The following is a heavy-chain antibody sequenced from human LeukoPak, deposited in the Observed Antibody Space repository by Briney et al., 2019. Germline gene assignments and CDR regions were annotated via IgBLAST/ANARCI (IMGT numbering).Heavy chain of an antibody. CDR2: ISYDGNNK. CDR1: GFTFSSYG. CDR3: AKEKFVTADRYFDY. D-gene: IGHD2-21*02. J-gene: IGHJ4*02. Sequence: GGFLRLSCAASGFTFSSYGIHWVRQAPGKGLGWVALISYDGNNKDYADSVKGRFTISRDNSKNTLYLQMNSLRAEDTAVYYCAKEKFVTADRYFDYWGQGTLVTVSS. V-gene: IGHV3-30*18.